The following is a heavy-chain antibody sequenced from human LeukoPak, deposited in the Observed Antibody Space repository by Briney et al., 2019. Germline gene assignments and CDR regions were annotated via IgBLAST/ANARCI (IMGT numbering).Heavy chain of an antibody. D-gene: IGHD6-13*01. CDR2: ISSNGGST. Sequence: PGGSLRLSCSASGFTFSSYAMHWVRQAPGQGLESVSAISSNGGSTYYADSEKGRSTISRDNSKNTVYLQMSSLRAEDTAVYYCVRQQLVWKAFDIWGQGTMVTVSS. V-gene: IGHV3-64D*06. CDR1: GFTFSSYA. CDR3: VRQQLVWKAFDI. J-gene: IGHJ3*02.